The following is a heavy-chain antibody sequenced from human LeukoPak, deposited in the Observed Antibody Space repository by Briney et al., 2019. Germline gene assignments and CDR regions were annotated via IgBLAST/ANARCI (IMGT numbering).Heavy chain of an antibody. V-gene: IGHV3-74*01. CDR1: GFTFSSYG. J-gene: IGHJ4*02. Sequence: PGGSLRLSCAASGFTFSSYGMHWVRQAPGKGLVWVSRINSEATRTNYADAVKGRFTISRDNAKNTLYLQMNSLRTEDTAVYYCARDPRSGGWGQGTLVTVSS. CDR2: INSEATRT. D-gene: IGHD1-26*01. CDR3: ARDPRSGG.